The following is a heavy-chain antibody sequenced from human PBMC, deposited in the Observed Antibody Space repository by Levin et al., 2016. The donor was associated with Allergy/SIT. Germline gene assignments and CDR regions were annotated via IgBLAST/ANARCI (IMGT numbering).Heavy chain of an antibody. D-gene: IGHD5/OR15-5a*01. J-gene: IGHJ6*02. CDR2: IYHGGRA. Sequence: SETLSLTCSVSGGSLTSGAYYWTWIRHVPGKGLEWIGYIYHGGRASYNPALESRLSISIDTSKKEFYLELSSVTGADTAVYYCARDVSVFPLDIWGQGTTVTV. V-gene: IGHV4-31*03. CDR3: ARDVSVFPLDI. CDR1: GGSLTSGAYY.